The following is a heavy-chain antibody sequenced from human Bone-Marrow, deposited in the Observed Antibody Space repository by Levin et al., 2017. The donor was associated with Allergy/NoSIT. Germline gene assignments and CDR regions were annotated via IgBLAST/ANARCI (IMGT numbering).Heavy chain of an antibody. CDR2: IVPALGQA. CDR3: TRSFLAKWFDP. Sequence: ASVKVSCKASGGAFKTYVISWVRQAPGQGLEWMGGIVPALGQANFAQKFESRMTISADESMSTVYMELNRLVSEDTAVYYCTRSFLAKWFDPWGQGTLVTVSS. CDR1: GGAFKTYV. D-gene: IGHD2/OR15-2a*01. J-gene: IGHJ5*02. V-gene: IGHV1-69*10.